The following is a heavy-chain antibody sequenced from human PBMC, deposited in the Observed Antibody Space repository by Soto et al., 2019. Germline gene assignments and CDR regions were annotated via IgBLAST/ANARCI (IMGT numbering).Heavy chain of an antibody. Sequence: EVQLVESGGGLVQPGGSLRLSCAASGFTVSSDYMSWVRQAPGKGLEWVSVIYSGGSTYYADSVKGRFTISRDNSKNTLYLQMNSLRAEDTAVYYCARDRYSYGPFDYWGQGTLVTVSS. J-gene: IGHJ4*02. CDR3: ARDRYSYGPFDY. CDR2: IYSGGST. CDR1: GFTVSSDY. D-gene: IGHD5-18*01. V-gene: IGHV3-66*01.